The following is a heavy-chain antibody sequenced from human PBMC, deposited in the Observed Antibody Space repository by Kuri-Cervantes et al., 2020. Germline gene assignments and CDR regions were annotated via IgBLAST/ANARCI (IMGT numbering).Heavy chain of an antibody. Sequence: ASVKVSRKATGCTFTSYGIGWVRQAPGQGLEWMGWISDYNGNTNYAQKLQGRVTMTTDTSTSKAYMELGSLRSDDTAVYYCARDRMRYCSGGSCYPFDYWGQGTLVTVSS. CDR2: ISDYNGNT. J-gene: IGHJ4*02. CDR3: ARDRMRYCSGGSCYPFDY. V-gene: IGHV1-18*01. D-gene: IGHD2-15*01. CDR1: GCTFTSYG.